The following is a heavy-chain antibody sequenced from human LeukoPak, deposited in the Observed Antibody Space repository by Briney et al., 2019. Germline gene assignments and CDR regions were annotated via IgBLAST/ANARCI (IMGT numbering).Heavy chain of an antibody. V-gene: IGHV3-7*01. J-gene: IGHJ4*02. CDR1: GFTFSSYW. D-gene: IGHD3-3*02. Sequence: GGSLRLSCAASGFTFSSYWMTWVRQAPGKGLEWVANIKPDGSEKNYVDSVKGRFTISRDNAKNSLSLQMNSLRAEDTAVYYCASRAHFWSGPGGWGQGTLVTVSS. CDR2: IKPDGSEK. CDR3: ASRAHFWSGPGG.